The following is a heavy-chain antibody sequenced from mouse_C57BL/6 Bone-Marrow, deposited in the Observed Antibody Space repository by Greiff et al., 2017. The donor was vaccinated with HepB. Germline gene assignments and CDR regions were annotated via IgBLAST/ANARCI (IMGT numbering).Heavy chain of an antibody. D-gene: IGHD2-1*01. J-gene: IGHJ4*01. Sequence: EVQLQESGPGLVKPSQSLSLTCSVTGYSITSGYYWNWIRQFPGNKLEWMGYISYDGSNNYNPSLKNRISITRDTSKNQFFLKLNSVTTEDTATYYCVYGNYLYYYAMDYWGQGTSVTVSS. V-gene: IGHV3-6*01. CDR1: GYSITSGYY. CDR3: VYGNYLYYYAMDY. CDR2: ISYDGSN.